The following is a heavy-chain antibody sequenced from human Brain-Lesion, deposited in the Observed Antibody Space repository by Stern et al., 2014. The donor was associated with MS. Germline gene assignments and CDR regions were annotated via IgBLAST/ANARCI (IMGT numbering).Heavy chain of an antibody. J-gene: IGHJ6*02. D-gene: IGHD3-3*01. CDR1: GFTFGNYW. CDR3: ARLYNTIYGIVTQRGSGMDV. CDR2: IKEDGTEK. Sequence: EVHLVESGGGLVQPGGSLTISCTAAGFTFGNYWMTWVRQAPGKGLEWVANIKEDGTEKNYVDSVKGRFTISRDNARNSLYLQMNSLRVEDTALYYCARLYNTIYGIVTQRGSGMDVWGQGTTVIVSS. V-gene: IGHV3-7*01.